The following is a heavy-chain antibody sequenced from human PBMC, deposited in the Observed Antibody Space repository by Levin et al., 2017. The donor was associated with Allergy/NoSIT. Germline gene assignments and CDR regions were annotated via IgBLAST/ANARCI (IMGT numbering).Heavy chain of an antibody. V-gene: IGHV5-51*01. CDR1: GYSFTSYW. J-gene: IGHJ4*02. D-gene: IGHD1-26*01. CDR2: IYPGDSDT. Sequence: GESLKISCQGSGYSFTSYWIGWVRQMPGKGLEWMGIIYPGDSDTRYSPSFQGQVTISADKSISTAYLQWSSLKASDTAMYYCARLPRAATTPNLDYFDYWGQGTLVTVSS. CDR3: ARLPRAATTPNLDYFDY.